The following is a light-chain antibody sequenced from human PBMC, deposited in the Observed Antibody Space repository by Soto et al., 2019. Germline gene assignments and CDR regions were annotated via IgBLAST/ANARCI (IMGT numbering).Light chain of an antibody. J-gene: IGKJ5*01. V-gene: IGKV3-15*01. CDR1: RSVRGY. CDR3: QQYNSWPPIT. CDR2: GAS. Sequence: EIVLTQSPATLSLSPVERATLSCRASRSVRGYLAWYQQTPGQAPRLLIWGASTRANGIPVRFSGSGSGTKFTLTISSLQSQDFAVYDCQQYNSWPPITFGQGTRLEIK.